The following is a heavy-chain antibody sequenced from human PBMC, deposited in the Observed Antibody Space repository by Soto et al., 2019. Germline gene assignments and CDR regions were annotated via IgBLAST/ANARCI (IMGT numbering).Heavy chain of an antibody. CDR3: AKVRGGSYSGSPEPIDY. CDR1: GFTFSSYA. Sequence: GGSLRLSCAASGFTFSSYAMSWVRQAPGKGLEWVSAISGSGGSTYYADSVKGRFTISRDNSKNTLYLQMNSLRAEDTAVYYCAKVRGGSYSGSPEPIDYWGQGTLVTVSS. D-gene: IGHD1-26*01. V-gene: IGHV3-23*01. CDR2: ISGSGGST. J-gene: IGHJ4*02.